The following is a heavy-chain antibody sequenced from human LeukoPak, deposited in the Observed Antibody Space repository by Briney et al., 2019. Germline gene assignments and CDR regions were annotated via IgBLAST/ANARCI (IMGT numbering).Heavy chain of an antibody. V-gene: IGHV4-34*01. CDR2: IYHTGST. J-gene: IGHJ6*03. CDR1: GGSFSGYY. Sequence: SETLSLTCAVYGGSFSGYYWSWIRQPPGKGLEWIGEIYHTGSTHYNPSLKSRLTISVDTSTNQFSLKLSSVTAADTAVYYCARVAEGDDYYYYYYMDVWGNGTTVTVSS. CDR3: ARVAEGDDYYYYYYMDV.